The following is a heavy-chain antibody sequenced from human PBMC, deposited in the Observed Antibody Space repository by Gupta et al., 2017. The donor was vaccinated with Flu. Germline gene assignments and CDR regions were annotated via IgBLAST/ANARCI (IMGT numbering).Heavy chain of an antibody. J-gene: IGHJ4*02. D-gene: IGHD5-18*01. V-gene: IGHV4-59*01. Sequence: QVQLQESGPGLVKPSETLSLTCTVSGGSISSYYWSWIRQPPGKGLEWIGYIYYSGSTNYNPSLKSRVTISVDTSKNQFSLKLSSVTAADTAVYYCARLDTAMAPFDYWGQGTLVTVSS. CDR1: GGSISSYY. CDR3: ARLDTAMAPFDY. CDR2: IYYSGST.